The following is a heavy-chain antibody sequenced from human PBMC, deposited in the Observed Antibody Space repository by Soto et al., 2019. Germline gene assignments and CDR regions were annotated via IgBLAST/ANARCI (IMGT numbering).Heavy chain of an antibody. D-gene: IGHD1-1*01. J-gene: IGHJ6*02. CDR1: GFTFDYYA. CDR3: AKHRELEPGYGIDV. CDR2: IDWNSGNI. V-gene: IGHV3-9*01. Sequence: GGSLRLSCAASGFTFDYYAMHWVRQAPGKGLEWVSGIDWNSGNIDYADSVKGRFTISRDNAMNSLYLKMNSLRPEDTALYYCAKHRELEPGYGIDVWGQGTPVTVSS.